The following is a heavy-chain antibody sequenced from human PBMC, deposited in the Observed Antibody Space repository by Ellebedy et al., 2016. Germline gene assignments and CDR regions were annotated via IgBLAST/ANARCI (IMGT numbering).Heavy chain of an antibody. J-gene: IGHJ3*02. V-gene: IGHV3-53*01. Sequence: GGSLRLXXAASGFIFTNSYMTWVRQAPGKGLEWVSVIYSGGSSYYADSVQGRFTTSRDSSKNTLYLQMNSLRAEDTAVYYCATRHNGAFDIWGRGTMVTVSS. CDR1: GFIFTNSY. CDR2: IYSGGSS. CDR3: ATRHNGAFDI. D-gene: IGHD1-14*01.